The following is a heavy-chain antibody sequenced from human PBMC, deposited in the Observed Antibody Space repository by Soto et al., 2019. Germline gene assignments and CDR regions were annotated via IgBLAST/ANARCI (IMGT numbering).Heavy chain of an antibody. J-gene: IGHJ4*02. V-gene: IGHV3-30*18. CDR2: ISYDGSNK. Sequence: GGSLRLSCAASGFTFSSYGMHWVRQAPGKGLEWVAVISYDGSNKYYADSVKGRFTISRDNSKNTLYLQMNSLRAEDTAVYYCAKDLDSSGADYWGQGTLVTVSS. CDR1: GFTFSSYG. CDR3: AKDLDSSGADY. D-gene: IGHD6-19*01.